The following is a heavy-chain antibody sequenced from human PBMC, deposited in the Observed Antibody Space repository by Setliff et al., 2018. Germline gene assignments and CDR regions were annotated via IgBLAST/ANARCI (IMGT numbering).Heavy chain of an antibody. V-gene: IGHV4-4*07. J-gene: IGHJ4*02. CDR2: IYTSGST. CDR1: GGSISNYY. CDR3: ARSGRGYYDSSGQFDY. Sequence: SETLSLTCTVSGGSISNYYWSWIRQPAGKGLEWIGRIYTSGSTNYNPSLKSRVTMSVDTSKNQFSLKLSSVTAADTAVYYCARSGRGYYDSSGQFDYWGQGTLVTVSS. D-gene: IGHD3-22*01.